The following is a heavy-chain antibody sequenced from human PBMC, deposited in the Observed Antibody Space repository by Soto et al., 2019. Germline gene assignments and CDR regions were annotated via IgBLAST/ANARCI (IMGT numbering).Heavy chain of an antibody. Sequence: VGSLRLSCGASGFALSSHYMKWGRQAPGKGLVWVSRINGDGSSTNYADSVKGRFTISRDNAKNTVYLQMNSLRADDTAVYYCARDQTTGDWFDAWGQGTLVTVS. CDR3: ARDQTTGDWFDA. CDR1: GFALSSHY. CDR2: INGDGSST. V-gene: IGHV3-74*01. J-gene: IGHJ5*02. D-gene: IGHD4-17*01.